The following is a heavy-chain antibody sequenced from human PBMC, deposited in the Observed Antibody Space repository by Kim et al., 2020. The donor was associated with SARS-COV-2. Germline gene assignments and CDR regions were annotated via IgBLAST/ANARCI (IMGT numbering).Heavy chain of an antibody. Sequence: GGSLRLSCAASGFTFSSYAMSWVRQAPGKGLEWVSAISGSGGSTYYADSVKGRFTISRDNSKNTLYLQMNSLRAEDTAVYYCAKDHGAGYSGYDLNYFDYWGQGTLVTVSS. D-gene: IGHD5-12*01. J-gene: IGHJ4*02. CDR2: ISGSGGST. V-gene: IGHV3-23*01. CDR3: AKDHGAGYSGYDLNYFDY. CDR1: GFTFSSYA.